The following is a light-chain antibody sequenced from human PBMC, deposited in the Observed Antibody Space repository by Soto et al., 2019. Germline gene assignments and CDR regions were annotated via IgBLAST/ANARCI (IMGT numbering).Light chain of an antibody. J-gene: IGLJ2*01. CDR1: SSDVDTYKY. Sequence: QSVLTQPASVSGSPGQSITISCTGTSSDVDTYKYVSWYQQHPGKAPKLMIYEVSHRPSGVSDRFSGSNSGNTASLTISGLQAEDEADYYCCSYACSTTRVVFGGGTKVTVL. CDR2: EVS. CDR3: CSYACSTTRVV. V-gene: IGLV2-14*01.